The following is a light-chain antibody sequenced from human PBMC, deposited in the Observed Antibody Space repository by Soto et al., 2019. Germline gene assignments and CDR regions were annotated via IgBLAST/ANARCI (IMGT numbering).Light chain of an antibody. CDR1: SSDVGAYNY. CDR3: SSYTSSSTLYV. J-gene: IGLJ1*01. Sequence: QSALTQPPSASGSPGQSVTISCTGTSSDVGAYNYVSWYQQHPGKAPKLMISEVTKRPSGVPDRFSGSKSGNTASLTVSGLQAEDEADYYCSSYTSSSTLYVFGTGTKATVL. CDR2: EVT. V-gene: IGLV2-8*01.